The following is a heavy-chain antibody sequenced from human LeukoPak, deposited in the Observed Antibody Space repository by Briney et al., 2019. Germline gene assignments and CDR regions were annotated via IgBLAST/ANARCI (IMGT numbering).Heavy chain of an antibody. J-gene: IGHJ4*02. CDR1: GFTFSTYA. Sequence: GGSLRLSCAASGFTFSTYAMSWVRQAPGTGLEWVSGISGSGGSTYYADSVKGRFTISRDNSKNTLHLQMNSLRAEDSAVYYCAAYCSSASCLIDYWGQGTLATVSS. CDR3: AAYCSSASCLIDY. D-gene: IGHD2-2*01. CDR2: ISGSGGST. V-gene: IGHV3-23*01.